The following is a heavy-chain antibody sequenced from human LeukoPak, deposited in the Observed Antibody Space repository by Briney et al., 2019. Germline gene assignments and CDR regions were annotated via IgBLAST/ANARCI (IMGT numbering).Heavy chain of an antibody. CDR2: INPNSGGT. CDR3: ARDGRYSGSWNWFDP. V-gene: IGHV1-2*02. CDR1: GYTFTGYY. J-gene: IGHJ5*02. D-gene: IGHD1-26*01. Sequence: ASVKVSCKASGYTFTGYYMHWVRQAPGQGLEWMGWINPNSGGTNYAQKFQGRVTMTRDTSISTAYTELSRLRSDDTAVYYCARDGRYSGSWNWFDPWGQGTLVTVSS.